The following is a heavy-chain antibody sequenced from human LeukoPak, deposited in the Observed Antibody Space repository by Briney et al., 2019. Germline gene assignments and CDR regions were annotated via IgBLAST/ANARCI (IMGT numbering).Heavy chain of an antibody. V-gene: IGHV4-61*08. Sequence: SETLSLTCTVSGGSISSGGYYWSWIRQHPGKGLEWIGYIYYSGNTNYNPSLKSRITISVDTSKNQFSLKLSSVTAADTAVYYCARAGLSAVAGTFDYWGQGTLVTVSA. CDR1: GGSISSGGYY. J-gene: IGHJ4*02. CDR2: IYYSGNT. D-gene: IGHD6-19*01. CDR3: ARAGLSAVAGTFDY.